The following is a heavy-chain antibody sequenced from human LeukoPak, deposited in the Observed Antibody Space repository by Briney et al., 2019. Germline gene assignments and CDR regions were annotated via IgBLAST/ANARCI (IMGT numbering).Heavy chain of an antibody. CDR2: ISSSSSTI. D-gene: IGHD2-15*01. V-gene: IGHV3-48*02. CDR3: ARDGSRSGGRVFDY. CDR1: GFTFSSYS. Sequence: GGSLRLSCAASGFTFSSYSMNWVRQAPGKGLEWVSYISSSSSTIYYADSVKGRFTISRDDAKNSLYLQMNSLRDEDTAVYYCARDGSRSGGRVFDYWGQGTLVTVSS. J-gene: IGHJ4*02.